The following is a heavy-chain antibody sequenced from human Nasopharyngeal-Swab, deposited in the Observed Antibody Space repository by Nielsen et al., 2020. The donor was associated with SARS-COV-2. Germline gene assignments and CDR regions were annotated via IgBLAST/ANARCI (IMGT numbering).Heavy chain of an antibody. Sequence: GGSLRLSCAASGFIFSDYSMNWVRQAPGKGLEWVSHISSSSSTIYYADSVKGRFTITRDNAKNSLYLQMDSLRAEDTAVYYCARGRYNPYWGQGTLVTVSS. J-gene: IGHJ4*02. CDR2: ISSSSSTI. CDR3: ARGRYNPY. CDR1: GFIFSDYS. V-gene: IGHV3-48*01. D-gene: IGHD3-9*01.